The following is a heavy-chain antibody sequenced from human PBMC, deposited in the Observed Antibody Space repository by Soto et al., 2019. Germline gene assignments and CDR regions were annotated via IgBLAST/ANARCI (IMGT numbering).Heavy chain of an antibody. CDR2: ISSSSSYI. CDR1: GFTFSSYS. V-gene: IGHV3-21*01. J-gene: IGHJ5*02. D-gene: IGHD5-12*01. Sequence: PGGSLRLSCAASGFTFSSYSMNWVRQAPGKGLEWVSSISSSSSYIYYADSVKGRFTISRDNAKNSLYLQMNSLRAEDTAVYYCARDRRRDGYNTYAPRGQGTLVTVSS. CDR3: ARDRRRDGYNTYAP.